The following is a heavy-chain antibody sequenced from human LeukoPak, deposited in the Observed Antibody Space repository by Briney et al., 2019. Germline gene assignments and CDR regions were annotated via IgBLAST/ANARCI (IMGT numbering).Heavy chain of an antibody. J-gene: IGHJ5*02. Sequence: SETLSLTCTVSGGSISSYYWSWIRQPPGKGLEWVGFIYYSGSTNYKPSLKSRVTISVDTSKNQFSLKVNSVTAADTAVYYCARSGTYYNNWFDPWGQGTLVTVSS. D-gene: IGHD3-10*01. V-gene: IGHV4-59*08. CDR3: ARSGTYYNNWFDP. CDR2: IYYSGST. CDR1: GGSISSYY.